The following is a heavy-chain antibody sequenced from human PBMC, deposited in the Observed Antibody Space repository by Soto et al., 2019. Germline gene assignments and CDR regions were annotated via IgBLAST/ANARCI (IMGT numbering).Heavy chain of an antibody. V-gene: IGHV1-69*12. D-gene: IGHD3-16*01. CDR2: IIPIFGTA. CDR3: ARDRLKITFGGVGYGRRFAFDI. CDR1: GGTFSSYA. J-gene: IGHJ3*02. Sequence: QVQLVQSGAEVKKPGSSVKVSCKASGGTFSSYAISWVRQAPGQGLEWMGGIIPIFGTANYAQKFQGRVTNPADDSTSTASMEMSSLRSAHTAVYYCARDRLKITFGGVGYGRRFAFDIWGQGTMVTVSS.